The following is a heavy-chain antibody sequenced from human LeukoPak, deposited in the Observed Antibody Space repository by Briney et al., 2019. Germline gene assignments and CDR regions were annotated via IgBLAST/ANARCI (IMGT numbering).Heavy chain of an antibody. CDR2: VTSSGST. J-gene: IGHJ4*02. V-gene: IGHV3-23*01. CDR3: ARVRYDSTASYFDY. Sequence: GGSLRLSCAASGFTFSNYAMTWLRQPPGKGLEWVSAVTSSGSTYYADYVKGRFTISRDNSKNTLYLQLNSLRAEDTAVYYCARVRYDSTASYFDYWGQGTLVTVSS. CDR1: GFTFSNYA. D-gene: IGHD3-22*01.